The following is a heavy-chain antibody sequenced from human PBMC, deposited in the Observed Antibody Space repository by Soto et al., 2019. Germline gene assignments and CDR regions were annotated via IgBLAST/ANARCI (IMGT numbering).Heavy chain of an antibody. CDR3: ARASGSLSDY. V-gene: IGHV1-3*01. J-gene: IGHJ4*02. Sequence: ASVKVSCKASGYSFSTHAMHWVRQAPGQGLEWVGWINSVNDNTIYSEKLQGRVTITSDTSATTAYMELSSLRSEDTAVYYCARASGSLSDYWGQGTLVTVSS. CDR2: INSVNDNT. CDR1: GYSFSTHA. D-gene: IGHD1-26*01.